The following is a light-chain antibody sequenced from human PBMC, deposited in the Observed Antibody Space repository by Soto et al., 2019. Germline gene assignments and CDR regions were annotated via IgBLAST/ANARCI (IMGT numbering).Light chain of an antibody. CDR3: QQYNNWTYT. Sequence: EIVMPQSPATLSVSPGGIATLSCRASQHVSSNFAWYRQKPGQAPTLLIYRESTRSTGIPARFSGSGSGTESTLTISSLQSEAFAVYYCQQYNNWTYTFGQGTKLEIK. J-gene: IGKJ2*01. V-gene: IGKV3-15*01. CDR2: RES. CDR1: QHVSSN.